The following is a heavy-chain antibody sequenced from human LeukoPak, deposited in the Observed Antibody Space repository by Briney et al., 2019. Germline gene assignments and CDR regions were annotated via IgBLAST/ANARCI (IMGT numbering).Heavy chain of an antibody. CDR1: GGTFSSYA. Sequence: SVKVSCKASGGTFSSYAISWVRQAPGQGLEWMGGIIPIFGTANYAQKFQGRVTITADKSTSTAYMELSSLRSEDTAVYYCASGYIVVVRAALDYWGQGTLVTVSS. J-gene: IGHJ4*02. CDR3: ASGYIVVVRAALDY. V-gene: IGHV1-69*06. CDR2: IIPIFGTA. D-gene: IGHD2-2*01.